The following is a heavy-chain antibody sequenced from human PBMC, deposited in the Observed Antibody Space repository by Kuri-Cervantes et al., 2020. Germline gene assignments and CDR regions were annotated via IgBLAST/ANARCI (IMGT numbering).Heavy chain of an antibody. CDR1: GYTFTSYY. CDR3: ATFISSYYDFPGFDP. CDR2: INPSGGST. Sequence: ASVKVSCKASGYTFTSYYMHWVRQAPGQGLEWMGIINPSGGSTSYAQKFQGRVTMTEDTSTDTAYMELSSLRSEDTAVYYCATFISSYYDFPGFDPWGQGTLVTVSS. V-gene: IGHV1-46*01. D-gene: IGHD3-3*01. J-gene: IGHJ5*02.